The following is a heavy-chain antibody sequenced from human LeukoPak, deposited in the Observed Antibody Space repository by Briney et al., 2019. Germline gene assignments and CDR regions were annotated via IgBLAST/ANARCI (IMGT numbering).Heavy chain of an antibody. CDR2: IYPGASDT. J-gene: IGHJ5*02. V-gene: IGHV5-51*01. D-gene: IGHD2-2*01. CDR3: ARQDCSSTSCQGFDP. CDR1: GYSFTSYW. Sequence: GESLKISCKGSGYSFTSYWIGWVRQMPGKGLEWMGIIYPGASDTRYSPSFQGQVTISADKSISTAYLQWSSLKASDTAMYYCARQDCSSTSCQGFDPWGQGTLVTVSA.